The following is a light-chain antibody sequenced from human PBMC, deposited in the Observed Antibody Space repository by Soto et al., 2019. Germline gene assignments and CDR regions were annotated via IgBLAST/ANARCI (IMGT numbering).Light chain of an antibody. CDR3: QVWDSSSDHMV. CDR1: NIGSKS. Sequence: SYELTQPPSVSVAPGTTARITCGGNNIGSKSVHWYQQKPGLAPGVGIYYDRGRPSGIPERFSGSKSGNTATLTISRVEAGDEADYYCQVWDSSSDHMVFGGGTKLTVL. V-gene: IGLV3-21*04. CDR2: YDR. J-gene: IGLJ2*01.